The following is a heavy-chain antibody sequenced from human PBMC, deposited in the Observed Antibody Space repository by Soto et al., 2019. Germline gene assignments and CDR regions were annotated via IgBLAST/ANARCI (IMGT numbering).Heavy chain of an antibody. V-gene: IGHV3-48*03. CDR1: GFTFSSYE. CDR2: ISSSGSTI. CDR3: ARDQEAGCFLPYYYGMDV. D-gene: IGHD3-3*01. Sequence: GGSLRLSCATSGFTFSSYEMNWVRQAPGKGLEWVSYISSSGSTIYYADSVKGRFTISRDNAKNSLYLQMDSLRAEDTAVYYCARDQEAGCFLPYYYGMDVWGQGTTVTVSS. J-gene: IGHJ6*02.